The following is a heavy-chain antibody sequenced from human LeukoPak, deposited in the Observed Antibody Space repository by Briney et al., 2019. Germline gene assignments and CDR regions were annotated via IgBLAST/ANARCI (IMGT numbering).Heavy chain of an antibody. CDR1: GFTCSIYS. CDR3: ASSGEDCSSTSCQYYFDY. J-gene: IGHJ4*02. D-gene: IGHD2-2*01. CDR2: ISSSSRYI. Sequence: PGGSLTLSCAASGFTCSIYSVNWVRQAPGGGREWVSSISSSSRYIYYTGSVKGRFIIPRDNTNTSLYLQMNSLRAEDTAVYYCASSGEDCSSTSCQYYFDYWGQGTLVTVSS. V-gene: IGHV3-21*01.